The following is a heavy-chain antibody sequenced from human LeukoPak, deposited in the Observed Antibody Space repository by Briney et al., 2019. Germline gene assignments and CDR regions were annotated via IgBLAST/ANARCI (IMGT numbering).Heavy chain of an antibody. D-gene: IGHD5-12*01. CDR1: GYTFTSYG. Sequence: ASVKVSCKASGYTFTSYGISWVRQAPGQGLEWMGWISAYNGNTNYAQKLQGRVTMTTDTSTSTAYMELRSLRCDDTAVYYCARGSGYDSPYWYFDLWGRGTLVTVSS. J-gene: IGHJ2*01. CDR3: ARGSGYDSPYWYFDL. CDR2: ISAYNGNT. V-gene: IGHV1-18*01.